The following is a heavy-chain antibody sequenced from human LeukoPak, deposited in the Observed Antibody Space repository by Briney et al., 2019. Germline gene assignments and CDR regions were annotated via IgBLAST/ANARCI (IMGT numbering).Heavy chain of an antibody. D-gene: IGHD5-24*01. CDR1: GFTFSSYA. CDR3: ARSPRGMHPFDI. J-gene: IGHJ3*02. V-gene: IGHV3-23*01. Sequence: PGGSLRLSCAASGFTFSSYAMSWVRQTPGKGLEWVSAISGSGGSTYYADSVKGRFTISRDNSKNTLYLQMNSLRAEDTAVYYCARSPRGMHPFDIWGQGTVVTVSS. CDR2: ISGSGGST.